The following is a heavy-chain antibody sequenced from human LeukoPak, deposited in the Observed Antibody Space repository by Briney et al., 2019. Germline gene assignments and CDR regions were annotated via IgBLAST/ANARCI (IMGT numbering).Heavy chain of an antibody. CDR2: ISSSGSTI. D-gene: IGHD3-10*02. V-gene: IGHV3-48*03. CDR1: AFTFSSYE. Sequence: HPGGSLRLTCAASAFTFSSYEMNWVRQAPGQGLEWVSYISSSGSTIYYADSVKGRFTISRDNAKNSLYLQMNSLRAEDTAVYYCAELGITMIGGVWGKGTTVTISS. CDR3: AELGITMIGGV. J-gene: IGHJ6*04.